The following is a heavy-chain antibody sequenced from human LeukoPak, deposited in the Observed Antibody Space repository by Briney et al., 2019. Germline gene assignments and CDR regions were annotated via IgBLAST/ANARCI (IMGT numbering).Heavy chain of an antibody. V-gene: IGHV3-21*01. D-gene: IGHD3-16*01. J-gene: IGHJ4*02. CDR2: FTSSSSSI. CDR1: GFTFSSYT. Sequence: GGSLRLSCAASGFTFSSYTMSWVRQAPGRGLDWVSSFTSSSSSIYYADSVKGRFTISRDNAKNSLYLQLNSLRAQDTAVYYCARGWGSYYFDSWGQGTLVTVSS. CDR3: ARGWGSYYFDS.